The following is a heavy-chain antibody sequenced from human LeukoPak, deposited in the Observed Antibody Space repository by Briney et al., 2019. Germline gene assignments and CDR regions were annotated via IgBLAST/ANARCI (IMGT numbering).Heavy chain of an antibody. CDR2: IYSGGST. Sequence: GGSLRLSCAASGFTVSSNYMSWVRQAPGKGLEWVSVIYSGGSTYYADSVKGRFTISRDNSKSTLYIQMSSLRAEDTAVYYCARAKPKNMVRGLIMRRESRYYFDYWGQGTLVTVSS. CDR3: ARAKPKNMVRGLIMRRESRYYFDY. D-gene: IGHD3-10*01. V-gene: IGHV3-53*01. J-gene: IGHJ4*02. CDR1: GFTVSSNY.